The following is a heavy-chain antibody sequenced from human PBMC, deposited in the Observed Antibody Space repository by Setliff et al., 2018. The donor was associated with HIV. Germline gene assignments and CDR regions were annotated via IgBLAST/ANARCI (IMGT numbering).Heavy chain of an antibody. V-gene: IGHV3-15*01. J-gene: IGHJ4*02. CDR3: TTERSVVVGALYYFDY. CDR1: GFTFSEVW. CDR2: IKSKIRGGAR. Sequence: PGGSLRLSCAASGFTSASGFTFSEVWFSWVRQAPGKGLEWIGRIKSKIRGGARDYAAPVKGRFIISRDDSKNTLYLQMNSLQTEDTAVYYCTTERSVVVGALYYFDYWGQGTLVTVSS. D-gene: IGHD2-15*01.